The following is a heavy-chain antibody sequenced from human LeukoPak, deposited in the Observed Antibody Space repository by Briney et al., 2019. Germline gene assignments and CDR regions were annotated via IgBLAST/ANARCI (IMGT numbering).Heavy chain of an antibody. D-gene: IGHD3-10*01. CDR2: IFYSGST. J-gene: IGHJ4*02. Sequence: SETLSLTCTVSGGSISTSNYYWGWIRQPPGKGLEWIGNIFYSGSTYYSPSLRSRVTISLDTSRNQFSLKLNSVTAADTAVYYCARGFLGDYFGSGSYYVFDYWGQGTLVTVSS. CDR3: ARGFLGDYFGSGSYYVFDY. CDR1: GGSISTSNYY. V-gene: IGHV4-39*07.